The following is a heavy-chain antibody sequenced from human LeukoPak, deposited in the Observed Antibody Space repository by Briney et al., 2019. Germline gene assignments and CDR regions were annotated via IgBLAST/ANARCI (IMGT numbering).Heavy chain of an antibody. V-gene: IGHV3-23*01. CDR3: ANLLWSSNYFDY. Sequence: GGSLRLSCAASGFTFSSYAMSWVRQAPGKGLEWVSAISGSGGSTYYADSVKGRFTISRDNSKNTLYLQMNSLRAEDTAVYYCANLLWSSNYFDYWGQGTLVTVSS. D-gene: IGHD2-2*01. CDR2: ISGSGGST. CDR1: GFTFSSYA. J-gene: IGHJ4*02.